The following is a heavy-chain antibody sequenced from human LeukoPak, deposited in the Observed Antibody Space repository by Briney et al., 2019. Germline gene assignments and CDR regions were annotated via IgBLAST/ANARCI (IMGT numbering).Heavy chain of an antibody. Sequence: SETLSLTCTVSGGSISSYYWSWIRQPPGKGLEWIGYIYYSGSTNYNPSLKSRVTISVDTSKNQFSLKLSSVTAADTAVYYCARGEDTAMALLDYWGQGTLVTVSS. D-gene: IGHD5-18*01. J-gene: IGHJ4*02. CDR3: ARGEDTAMALLDY. CDR1: GGSISSYY. CDR2: IYYSGST. V-gene: IGHV4-59*08.